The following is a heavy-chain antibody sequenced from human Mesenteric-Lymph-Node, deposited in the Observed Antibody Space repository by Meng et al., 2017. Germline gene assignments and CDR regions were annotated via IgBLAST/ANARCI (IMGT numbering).Heavy chain of an antibody. CDR3: ARVHPPTTTYYYYGMDV. CDR2: IKQDGSEK. D-gene: IGHD5-12*01. Sequence: GGSLRLSCAASGFTFSSYWMSWVRQAPGKGLEWVANIKQDGSEKYYVDSVKGRCTISRDNAKNSLYLQMNSLRAEDTAVYYCARVHPPTTTYYYYGMDVWGQGTTVTVSS. J-gene: IGHJ6*02. V-gene: IGHV3-7*01. CDR1: GFTFSSYW.